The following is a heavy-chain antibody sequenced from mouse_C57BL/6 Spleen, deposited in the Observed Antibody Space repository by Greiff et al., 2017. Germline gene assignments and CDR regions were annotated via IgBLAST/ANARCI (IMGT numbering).Heavy chain of an antibody. CDR2: ISYDGSN. D-gene: IGHD3-1*01. CDR3: ARQLPYAMDY. V-gene: IGHV3-6*01. CDR1: GYSITSGYY. Sequence: EVKLLESGPGLVKPSQSLSLTCSVTGYSITSGYYWNWIRQFPGNKLEWMGYISYDGSNNYNPSLKNRISITRDTSKNQFFLKLNSVTTEDTATYYCARQLPYAMDYWGQGTSGTVSS. J-gene: IGHJ4*01.